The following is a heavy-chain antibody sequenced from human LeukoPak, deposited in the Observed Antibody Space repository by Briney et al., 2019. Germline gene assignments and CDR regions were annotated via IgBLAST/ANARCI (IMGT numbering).Heavy chain of an antibody. CDR3: ARDPEYCSSTSCYGWGKIDY. J-gene: IGHJ4*02. CDR1: GYTFTSYG. V-gene: IGHV1-18*01. D-gene: IGHD2-2*01. Sequence: ASVKVSCKASGYTFTSYGISWVRQAPGQGLEWMGWISAYNGNTNYAQKLQGRVTMTRDTSTSTVYMELSSLRSEDTAVYYCARDPEYCSSTSCYGWGKIDYWGQGTLVTVSS. CDR2: ISAYNGNT.